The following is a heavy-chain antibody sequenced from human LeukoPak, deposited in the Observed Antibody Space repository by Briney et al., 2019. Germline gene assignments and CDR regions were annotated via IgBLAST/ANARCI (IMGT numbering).Heavy chain of an antibody. Sequence: GGSLRLSCAASGFTFSSYSMNWVRQAPGKGLEWVSSISSSSSYIYYADSVKGRFTISRDNAKNSLYLQMNSLRAEDTAVSYCAREGLGYCSSTSCGEGGMDVWGKGTTVTVSS. CDR2: ISSSSSYI. J-gene: IGHJ6*03. D-gene: IGHD2-2*01. CDR3: AREGLGYCSSTSCGEGGMDV. CDR1: GFTFSSYS. V-gene: IGHV3-21*01.